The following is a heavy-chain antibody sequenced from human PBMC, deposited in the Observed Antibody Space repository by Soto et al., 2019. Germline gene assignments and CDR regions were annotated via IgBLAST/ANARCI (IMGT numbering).Heavy chain of an antibody. J-gene: IGHJ3*02. D-gene: IGHD2-8*01. Sequence: GGSLRLSCATSGFTFSNAWMAWVRQAPGKGLEWVGRIKSIADGGTTNYAAPVKGRFSISRHDSENTLYLQMNSQRVEDTGIYYCHTPHGRNAFDIWGPGTVVTVSS. CDR3: HTPHGRNAFDI. V-gene: IGHV3-15*01. CDR1: GFTFSNAW. CDR2: IKSIADGGTT.